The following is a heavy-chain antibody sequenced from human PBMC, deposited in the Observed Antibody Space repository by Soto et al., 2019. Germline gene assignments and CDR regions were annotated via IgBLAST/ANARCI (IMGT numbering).Heavy chain of an antibody. V-gene: IGHV4-4*02. Sequence: QVQLQESDPGLVQPSGTLSLTCAVSGESISSSYWWTWVRQPPGKGLQWIGEIYHSGGTNYNPSLKSRVTISVDKSRNHFSLKLNSVTAADPAVYYCARGTGYGMDVWGQGTTVTVSS. CDR2: IYHSGGT. J-gene: IGHJ6*02. CDR3: ARGTGYGMDV. D-gene: IGHD3-9*01. CDR1: GESISSSYW.